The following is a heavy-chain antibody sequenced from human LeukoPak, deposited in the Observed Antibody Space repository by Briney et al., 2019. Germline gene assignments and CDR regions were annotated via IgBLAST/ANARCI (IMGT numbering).Heavy chain of an antibody. J-gene: IGHJ3*02. CDR2: ISGSGGST. CDR3: AKVESLRYFDWAFVRDAFDI. V-gene: IGHV3-23*01. CDR1: GFTFSSYA. Sequence: PGGSLRLSCAASGFTFSSYAMSWVRQAPGKGLEWVSAISGSGGSTCYADSVKGRFTISRDNSKNTLYLQMNSLRAEDTAVYYCAKVESLRYFDWAFVRDAFDIWGQGTVVTVSS. D-gene: IGHD3-9*01.